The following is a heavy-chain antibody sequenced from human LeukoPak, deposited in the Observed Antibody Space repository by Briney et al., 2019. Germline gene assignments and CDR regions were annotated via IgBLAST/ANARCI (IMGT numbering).Heavy chain of an antibody. Sequence: PGGSLRLSCAASGFTFSSYGMRWVRQAPGKGLEWVGFIRSKAYGGTTEYAASVKGRFTISRDDSKSIAHLQMNSLKTEDTAVYYCTRLYGEKRVWGNYMDVWGKGTTVTISS. V-gene: IGHV3-49*04. CDR2: IRSKAYGGTT. D-gene: IGHD4-17*01. CDR3: TRLYGEKRVWGNYMDV. CDR1: GFTFSSYG. J-gene: IGHJ6*03.